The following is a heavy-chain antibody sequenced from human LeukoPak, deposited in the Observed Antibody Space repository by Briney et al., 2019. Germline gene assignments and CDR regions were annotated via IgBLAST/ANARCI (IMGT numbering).Heavy chain of an antibody. Sequence: PGGSLRLSCAASGFTFSSYWMSWVRQAPGKGLEWVANIKQDGSEKYYVDSVKGRFTISRDNAKNSLYLQMNSLRAEDTAVYYCARKDYDILTGYLYYFDYWGQGTLVTVSS. CDR2: IKQDGSEK. CDR3: ARKDYDILTGYLYYFDY. J-gene: IGHJ4*02. V-gene: IGHV3-7*01. CDR1: GFTFSSYW. D-gene: IGHD3-9*01.